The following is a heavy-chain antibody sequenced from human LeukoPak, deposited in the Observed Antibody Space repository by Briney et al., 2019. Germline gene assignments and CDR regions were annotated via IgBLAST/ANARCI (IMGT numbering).Heavy chain of an antibody. V-gene: IGHV1-2*02. Sequence: ASVKVSCKASGYTFTSYYMHWVRQAPGQGLEWMGWINPKSGGTNYAQKFQGRVTMTRDTSISTAYMELSRLRSDDTAVYFCARVIGFGELSLGHWGQGTLVTVSS. D-gene: IGHD3-10*01. J-gene: IGHJ4*02. CDR1: GYTFTSYY. CDR2: INPKSGGT. CDR3: ARVIGFGELSLGH.